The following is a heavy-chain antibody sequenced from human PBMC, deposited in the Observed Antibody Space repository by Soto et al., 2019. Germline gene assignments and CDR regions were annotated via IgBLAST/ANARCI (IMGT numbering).Heavy chain of an antibody. Sequence: PSETLSLTCAVYGGFFSGYYWSWIRQPPGKGLEWIGEINHSGSTNYNPSLKSRVTISVDTSKNQFSLKLSSVTAADTAVYYYAPIAAAVLPERGGGMYWFDPWGQGTLVTVSS. CDR3: APIAAAVLPERGGGMYWFDP. V-gene: IGHV4-34*01. J-gene: IGHJ5*02. D-gene: IGHD6-13*01. CDR2: INHSGST. CDR1: GGFFSGYY.